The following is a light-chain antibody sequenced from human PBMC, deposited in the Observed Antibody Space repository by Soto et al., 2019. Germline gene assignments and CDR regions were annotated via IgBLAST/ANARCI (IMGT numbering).Light chain of an antibody. CDR1: ALPKQY. CDR2: KDS. Sequence: SYELTQPPSVSVSPGQTARITCSGDALPKQYVYWYQQKPGQAPVMVIYKDSERPSGIPERFSGSSSGTTVTLTISGVQAEDEADYHCQSADSSGSYVVFGGGTKVTVL. J-gene: IGLJ2*01. CDR3: QSADSSGSYVV. V-gene: IGLV3-25*03.